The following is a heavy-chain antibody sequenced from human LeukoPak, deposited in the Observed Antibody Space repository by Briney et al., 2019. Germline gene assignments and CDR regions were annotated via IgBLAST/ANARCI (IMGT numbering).Heavy chain of an antibody. CDR2: ISGSGGST. CDR3: ARGPTPSYYYGSGSYYSLDY. D-gene: IGHD3-10*01. J-gene: IGHJ4*02. Sequence: PGGSLRLSCAASGFTFSNYAMSWVRQAPGKGLEWVSAISGSGGSTYYADSVKGRFTISRDNSKNTLYLQMNSLRAEDTAVYYCARGPTPSYYYGSGSYYSLDYWGQGTLVTVSS. V-gene: IGHV3-23*01. CDR1: GFTFSNYA.